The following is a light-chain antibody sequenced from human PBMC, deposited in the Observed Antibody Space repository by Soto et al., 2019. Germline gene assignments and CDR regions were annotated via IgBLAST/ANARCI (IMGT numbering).Light chain of an antibody. J-gene: IGKJ4*01. CDR2: DVS. V-gene: IGKV1-13*02. CDR1: QGIRSA. Sequence: AIQLTQSPSSLSASVGDRAAISCRASQGIRSALAWYQQSPGRPPKLLIYDVSTLEGGVPSRFSGSGSGTDFTLTISSLQPEDFATYYCQQFESFPLTFGGGTKVEIK. CDR3: QQFESFPLT.